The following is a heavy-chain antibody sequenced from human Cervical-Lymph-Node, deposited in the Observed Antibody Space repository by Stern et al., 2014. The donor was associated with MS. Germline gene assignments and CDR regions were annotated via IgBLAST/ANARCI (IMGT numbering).Heavy chain of an antibody. D-gene: IGHD3-10*01. V-gene: IGHV1-69*01. CDR3: ALGGFGHYFEY. CDR2: TIASIGTA. J-gene: IGHJ4*02. CDR1: GGTFSSSD. Sequence: VQLVQSGAEVQKPGSSVKGSCRASGGTFSSSDISWVRQAPGQGREWMGGTIASIGTANYAQKYQGRVTITADESTSTAYMELSSLRSEDTAIYYCALGGFGHYFEYWGQGTLVTVSS.